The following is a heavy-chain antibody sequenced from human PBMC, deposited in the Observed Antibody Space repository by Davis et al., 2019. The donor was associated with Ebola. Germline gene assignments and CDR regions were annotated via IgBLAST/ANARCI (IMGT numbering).Heavy chain of an antibody. Sequence: GGSLRPSCAGSDFIFSTYTMNWVRQAPGKGLEWVSSISSASRYIYYADSVKGRFTISRDNAKNSLYLQMNSLRVEDTAVYYCARDAVDPESNYYFYGMDVWGKGTTVTVSS. CDR1: DFIFSTYT. D-gene: IGHD4-23*01. J-gene: IGHJ6*04. CDR3: ARDAVDPESNYYFYGMDV. V-gene: IGHV3-21*01. CDR2: ISSASRYI.